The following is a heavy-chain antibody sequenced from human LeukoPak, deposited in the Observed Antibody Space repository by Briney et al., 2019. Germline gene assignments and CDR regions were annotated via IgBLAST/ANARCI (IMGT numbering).Heavy chain of an antibody. D-gene: IGHD1-20*01. Sequence: AGGPLRLSCAASGFTFSSYWMHWARHAPGKGLVWVSRINSDGSSTSYADSVKGRFTISRDNAKNTLYLQMNSLRAEDTAVYYCARVLRYNWNPTCYFDYWGQGTLVTVSS. CDR3: ARVLRYNWNPTCYFDY. V-gene: IGHV3-74*01. J-gene: IGHJ4*02. CDR1: GFTFSSYW. CDR2: INSDGSST.